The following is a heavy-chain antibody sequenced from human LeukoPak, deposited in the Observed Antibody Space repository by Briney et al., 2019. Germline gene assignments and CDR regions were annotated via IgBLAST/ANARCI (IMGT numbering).Heavy chain of an antibody. CDR2: IYSGTIT. V-gene: IGHV3-53*01. CDR3: ARDALAMNGFDF. Sequence: GGSLRLSCAASGFTVGSNYMNWVRQAPGKGLEWVSVIYSGTITYYADSVKSRFTISRDNSKNTVYLQMNSLRAEDTAVYFCARDALAMNGFDFWGQGTMVTVAS. J-gene: IGHJ3*01. D-gene: IGHD3-16*01. CDR1: GFTVGSNY.